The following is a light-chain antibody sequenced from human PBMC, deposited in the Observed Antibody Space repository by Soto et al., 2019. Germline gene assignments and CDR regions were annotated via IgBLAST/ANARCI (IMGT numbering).Light chain of an antibody. V-gene: IGKV2D-30*01. CDR2: EVS. CDR3: MQGTHWLGT. Sequence: DDVMTQSPLSLPVTLGQPASISCRSSQSLVYNDGNTYLDWFQQRPGQSPRRLIYEVSNWDSGVSDRFSGSGSGTDFTLKISRVEAEDVGVYHCMQGTHWLGTFGQGTKVEIK. CDR1: QSLVYNDGNTY. J-gene: IGKJ1*01.